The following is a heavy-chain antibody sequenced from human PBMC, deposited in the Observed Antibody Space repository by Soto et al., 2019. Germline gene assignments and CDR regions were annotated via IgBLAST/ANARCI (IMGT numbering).Heavy chain of an antibody. V-gene: IGHV3-9*01. CDR3: AKAQGAPVVAATDN. Sequence: GGSLRLSCAASGFTFDDYAMHWVRQAPGKGLEWVSGISWNSGSIGYADSVKGRFTISRDNAKNSLYLQMNSLRAEDTALYYCAKAQGAPVVAATDNWGQGTLVTVSS. D-gene: IGHD2-15*01. J-gene: IGHJ4*02. CDR1: GFTFDDYA. CDR2: ISWNSGSI.